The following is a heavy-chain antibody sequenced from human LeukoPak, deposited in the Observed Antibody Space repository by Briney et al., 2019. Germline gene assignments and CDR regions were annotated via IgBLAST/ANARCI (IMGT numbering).Heavy chain of an antibody. V-gene: IGHV3-23*01. CDR1: GFPFSSHA. D-gene: IGHD2-21*02. J-gene: IGHJ5*02. Sequence: PGGSLRLSCPASGFPFSSHAMSWVRQPPGKGLEWVSAISNGKTYYADSVRGRFTISRDDSKNTVYLQMNSLRDEDTALYYCVREAGYCASVCLKSNWFDPWGQGTLVTVSS. CDR3: VREAGYCASVCLKSNWFDP. CDR2: ISNGKT.